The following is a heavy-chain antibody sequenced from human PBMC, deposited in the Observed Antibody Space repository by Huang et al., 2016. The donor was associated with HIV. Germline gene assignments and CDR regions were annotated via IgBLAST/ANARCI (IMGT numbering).Heavy chain of an antibody. Sequence: VQLVQSGAEVKKPGASVKVSCKASGEIFSTYDTHWVRQAPGQRLEWMGRINAGNGNTKYSQRFQGRVTITRDTAANTAYVELSSLRSEDTGVYYCARGIAAGDYWGQGTLVTVSS. D-gene: IGHD6-25*01. CDR3: ARGIAAGDY. V-gene: IGHV1-3*01. CDR1: GEIFSTYD. CDR2: INAGNGNT. J-gene: IGHJ4*02.